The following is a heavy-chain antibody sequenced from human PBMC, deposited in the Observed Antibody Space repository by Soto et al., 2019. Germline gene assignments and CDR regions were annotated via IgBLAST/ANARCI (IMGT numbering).Heavy chain of an antibody. CDR1: GYTYTSYN. CDR3: ARVWYDSRGYYPDY. Sequence: ASVKVSCKASGYTYTSYNMGWVRQAPGQGLEWMGWISAYSGNTNYAQKFQDRVTMTRDTSTSTTYMEVKSLRSDDTAVYYCARVWYDSRGYYPDYWGQGALVTVSS. CDR2: ISAYSGNT. D-gene: IGHD3-22*01. J-gene: IGHJ4*02. V-gene: IGHV1-18*04.